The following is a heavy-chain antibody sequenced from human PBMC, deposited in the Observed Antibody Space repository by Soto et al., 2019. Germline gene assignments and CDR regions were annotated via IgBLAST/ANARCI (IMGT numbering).Heavy chain of an antibody. CDR3: TRHVPAAGYYSGMDV. J-gene: IGHJ6*02. CDR1: GGTFSSYA. CDR2: IIPIFGTA. D-gene: IGHD2-2*01. V-gene: IGHV1-69*12. Sequence: QVQLVQSGAEVKKPGSSVKVSCKASGGTFSSYAISWVRQAPGQGLEWMGGIIPIFGTADYAQKFQGRVTINAHESTSTAYRELSSLRSEYTAVYFCTRHVPAAGYYSGMDVWGQGTTVTVSS.